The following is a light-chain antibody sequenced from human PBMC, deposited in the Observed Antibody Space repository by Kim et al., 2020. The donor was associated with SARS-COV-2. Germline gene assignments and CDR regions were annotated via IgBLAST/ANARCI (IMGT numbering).Light chain of an antibody. CDR1: QSVDSNY. CDR3: QQYAGSPRT. CDR2: GAS. Sequence: IVLTQSPDTLSLSPGERATLSCRASQSVDSNYLAWYQHKPGQAPRLLMYGASSRATGIPDRFSGSGSGTDFTLTISRLEPEDFAVYYCQQYAGSPRTFGQGTKVDIK. V-gene: IGKV3-20*01. J-gene: IGKJ1*01.